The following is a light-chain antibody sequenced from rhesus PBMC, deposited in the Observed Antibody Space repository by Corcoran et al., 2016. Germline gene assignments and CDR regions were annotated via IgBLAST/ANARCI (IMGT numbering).Light chain of an antibody. V-gene: IGKV1-28*03. CDR3: LQHNSYPRT. J-gene: IGKJ1*01. CDR1: QGISSY. Sequence: DIQMTQSPSSLSASVGDTVTITCRASQGISSYLNWFQQKPGKAPKLLIYDVSNLESGVPSRFSGSGSGTYFTLTISSLQPEDFAAYYWLQHNSYPRTFGQGTKVEIK. CDR2: DVS.